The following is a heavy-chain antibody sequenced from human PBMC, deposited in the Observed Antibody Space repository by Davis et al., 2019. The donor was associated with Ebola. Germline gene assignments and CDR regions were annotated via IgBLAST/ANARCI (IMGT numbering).Heavy chain of an antibody. Sequence: ASVKVSCKASGYTFTNYDLNWVRQATGQGLEWMGWMNPSSGNTGYAQKFQGRVTMTRDTSTSTVYMELSSLRSEDTAVYYCARVSGDSSGYYYDWGQGTLVTVSS. CDR1: GYTFTNYD. D-gene: IGHD3-22*01. V-gene: IGHV1-8*01. CDR2: MNPSSGNT. CDR3: ARVSGDSSGYYYD. J-gene: IGHJ4*02.